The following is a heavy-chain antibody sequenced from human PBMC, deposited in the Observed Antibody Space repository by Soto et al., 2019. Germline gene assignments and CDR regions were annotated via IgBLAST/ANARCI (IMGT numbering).Heavy chain of an antibody. CDR2: ISRDGGTK. Sequence: QVQLVESGGGVVQPGSSLRLSCAVSGFTVSTYGMHWVGQAPGKGLEWVAVISRDGGTKYYADSVKGRFTISRDNSRNTLFLEMNSLRGDDMAVYYCTGEVASGYWGQGTLVTVSS. D-gene: IGHD2-8*02. J-gene: IGHJ4*02. V-gene: IGHV3-30*03. CDR3: TGEVASGY. CDR1: GFTVSTYG.